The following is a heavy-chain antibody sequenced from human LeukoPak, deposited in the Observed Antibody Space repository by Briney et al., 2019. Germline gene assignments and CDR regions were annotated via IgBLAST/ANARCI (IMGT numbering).Heavy chain of an antibody. CDR3: ARHKYSGYERVFDY. Sequence: SETLSLTCTVSGGSISGYFWVCIRQPPGKGLEGIGYSDYTGSTNYNPSLKSRVTISIDTSKNQFSLTLNSVTAADTGVYYCARHKYSGYERVFDYWGQGTLVTVSS. J-gene: IGHJ4*02. CDR2: SDYTGST. CDR1: GGSISGYF. V-gene: IGHV4-59*08. D-gene: IGHD5-12*01.